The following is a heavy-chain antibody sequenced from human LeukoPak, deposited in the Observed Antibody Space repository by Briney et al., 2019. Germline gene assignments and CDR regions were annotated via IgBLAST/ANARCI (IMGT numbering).Heavy chain of an antibody. CDR2: IIPIFGTA. J-gene: IGHJ3*02. V-gene: IGHV1-69*13. Sequence: SVKVSCKASGGTFSGYAISWVRQAPGQGLEWMGGIIPIFGTANYAQKFQGRVTITADESTSTAYMELSSLRSEDTAVYYCASTLLGATSPFDIWGQGTMVTVSS. CDR1: GGTFSGYA. CDR3: ASTLLGATSPFDI. D-gene: IGHD1-26*01.